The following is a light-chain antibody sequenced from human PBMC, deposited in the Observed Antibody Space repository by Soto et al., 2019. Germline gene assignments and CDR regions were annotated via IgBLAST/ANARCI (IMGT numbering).Light chain of an antibody. J-gene: IGKJ5*01. V-gene: IGKV4-1*01. CDR2: WAS. CDR3: QQYNNWPLT. CDR1: QSCLYSSNNTNY. Sequence: DILMGQARNFRSVSLGERTTINCKSSQSCLYSSNNTNYLAWYQQKPGQPPKLLIYWASTRESGVPDRFSGSGSGTDFTLTISSLQSEYFAVYYCQQYNNWPLTFGQRTRLAV.